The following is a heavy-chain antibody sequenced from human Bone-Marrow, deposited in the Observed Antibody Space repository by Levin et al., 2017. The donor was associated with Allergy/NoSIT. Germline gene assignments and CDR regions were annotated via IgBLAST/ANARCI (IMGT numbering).Heavy chain of an antibody. V-gene: IGHV3-11*01. CDR1: GFTFSDYY. J-gene: IGHJ4*02. Sequence: GESLKISCAASGFTFSDYYMSWIRQAPGKGLEWVSYISSSGSTIYYADSVKGRFTISRDNAKNSLYLQMNSLRAEDTAVYYCARDLGYDSSGYYDGFDYWGQGTLVTVSS. D-gene: IGHD3-22*01. CDR3: ARDLGYDSSGYYDGFDY. CDR2: ISSSGSTI.